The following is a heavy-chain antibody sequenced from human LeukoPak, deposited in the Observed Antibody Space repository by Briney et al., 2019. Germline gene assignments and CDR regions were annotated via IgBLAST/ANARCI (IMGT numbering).Heavy chain of an antibody. J-gene: IGHJ4*02. D-gene: IGHD6-13*01. CDR2: IKQDGSEK. V-gene: IGHV3-7*01. CDR1: GFSVSVYC. Sequence: GVSLRLSCAVSGFSVSVYCMTWVRQAPGKGLEWVANIKQDGSEKNYVTSVKGRFTISRDNAENSLFLQMNSLRVEDTAVYYCAREWQGGIAAAGTRIEGDYWGQGTLVAVSS. CDR3: AREWQGGIAAAGTRIEGDY.